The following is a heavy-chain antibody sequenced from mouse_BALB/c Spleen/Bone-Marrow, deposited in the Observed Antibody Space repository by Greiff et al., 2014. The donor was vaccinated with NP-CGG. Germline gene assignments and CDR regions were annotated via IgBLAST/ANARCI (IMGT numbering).Heavy chain of an antibody. Sequence: VQGVESGAELARPGASVKMSCRASGYTFTTYTMHWVKQRPGQGLEWIGYINPSSGYTYYNQKFKDKATLTADKSSSAAYLQLSSLTSEDSAVYYCARVYGNYDAMDYWGQGTLVTVSS. CDR3: ARVYGNYDAMDY. V-gene: IGHV1-4*01. D-gene: IGHD2-1*01. J-gene: IGHJ4*01. CDR1: GYTFTTYT. CDR2: INPSSGYT.